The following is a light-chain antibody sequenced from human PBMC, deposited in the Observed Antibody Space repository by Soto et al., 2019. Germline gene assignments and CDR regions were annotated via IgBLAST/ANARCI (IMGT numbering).Light chain of an antibody. J-gene: IGLJ1*01. Sequence: QAVVTQPPSASGTPGQRVSISCSGSSSNIGRDPVNWYQQLPGTAPKLLIYDNNQRPSGVPDRFSGSKSGTSASLAISGLQSEDEADYFCAGWEGDLRGFVFGTGTKVTVL. CDR1: SSNIGRDP. CDR2: DNN. V-gene: IGLV1-44*01. CDR3: AGWEGDLRGFV.